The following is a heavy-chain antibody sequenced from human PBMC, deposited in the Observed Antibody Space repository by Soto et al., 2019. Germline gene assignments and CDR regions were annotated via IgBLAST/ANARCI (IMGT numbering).Heavy chain of an antibody. V-gene: IGHV4-59*08. CDR1: GGSISSYY. Sequence: QVQLQESGPGLVKPSETLSLTCTVSGGSISSYYWSWIRQPPGKGLEWIGYIYYSGSTNYNPSLKSRVTISVDTSKNQFSLKLSSVTAADTAVYYCASSSQWLVRDGAFDIWGQGTMVTVSS. CDR2: IYYSGST. CDR3: ASSSQWLVRDGAFDI. J-gene: IGHJ3*02. D-gene: IGHD6-19*01.